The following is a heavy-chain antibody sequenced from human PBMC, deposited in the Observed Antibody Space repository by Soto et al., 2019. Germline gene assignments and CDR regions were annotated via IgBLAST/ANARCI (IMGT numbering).Heavy chain of an antibody. V-gene: IGHV3-21*01. CDR1: GFTFSSYS. CDR2: ISSSSSYI. J-gene: IGHJ4*02. CDR3: ARKARSSPLGYGSPHFDY. D-gene: IGHD3-10*01. Sequence: GGSLRLSCAASGFTFSSYSMNWVRQAPGKGLEWVSSISSSSSYIYYADSVKGRFTISRDNAKNSLYLQMNSLRAEDTAVYYCARKARSSPLGYGSPHFDYWGQGTQVTAPQ.